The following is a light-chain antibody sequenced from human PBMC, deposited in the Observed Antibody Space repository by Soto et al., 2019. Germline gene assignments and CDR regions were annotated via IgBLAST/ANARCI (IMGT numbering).Light chain of an antibody. CDR1: QTISSN. J-gene: IGKJ1*01. V-gene: IGKV3-15*01. CDR2: GAS. Sequence: EIVMTQSPATLSVSPGDRATLSCRASQTISSNLAWYQQIPGQVPRLLIFGASTRATGVPVRFSGSGSGTDFTLTISSLEPEDFAVYYCQQRNNWTFGQGTKVDI. CDR3: QQRNNWT.